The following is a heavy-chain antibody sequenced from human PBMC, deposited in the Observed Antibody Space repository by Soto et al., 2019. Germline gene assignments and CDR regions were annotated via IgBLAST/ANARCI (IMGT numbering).Heavy chain of an antibody. J-gene: IGHJ4*02. CDR2: IIPVFGTA. CDR1: GGTFSSYA. D-gene: IGHD3-3*01. CDR3: ASGFWSGYSWHNYFDY. Sequence: SVKVSCKASGGTFSSYAISWVRQAPGQGLEWMGGIIPVFGTANYAQKFQGRVTITADESTSTAYMELSSLRSEDTAVYYCASGFWSGYSWHNYFDYWGQGTLVTVSS. V-gene: IGHV1-69*13.